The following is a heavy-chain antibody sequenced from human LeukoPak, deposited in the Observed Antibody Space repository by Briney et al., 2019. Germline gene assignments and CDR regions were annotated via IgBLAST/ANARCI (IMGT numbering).Heavy chain of an antibody. J-gene: IGHJ4*02. D-gene: IGHD3-10*01. CDR1: GGSISSYY. CDR3: ARDTYYYGSGSYYFDY. V-gene: IGHV4-4*07. CDR2: IYTSGNT. Sequence: SETLSLTCTVSGGSISSYYWSWIRQPAGKGLEWIGRIYTSGNTNYNPSLKCRVTMSVDTSKNQFSLKLSSVTAADTAVYYCARDTYYYGSGSYYFDYWGQGTLVTVSS.